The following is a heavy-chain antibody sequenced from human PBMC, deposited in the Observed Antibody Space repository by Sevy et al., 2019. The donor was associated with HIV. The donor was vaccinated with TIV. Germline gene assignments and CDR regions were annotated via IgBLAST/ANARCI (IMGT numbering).Heavy chain of an antibody. CDR2: FDPEDGET. D-gene: IGHD2-2*01. J-gene: IGHJ4*02. V-gene: IGHV1-24*01. CDR3: ATDIVVGRDY. CDR1: GYTLTKLS. Sequence: ASVKVSCKVSGYTLTKLSMHWVRQAPGKGLEWMGGFDPEDGETIYAQKFQGRITVTQDTSTDTAYMELSSLRSEDTAVYYCATDIVVGRDYWGQGTLVTVSS.